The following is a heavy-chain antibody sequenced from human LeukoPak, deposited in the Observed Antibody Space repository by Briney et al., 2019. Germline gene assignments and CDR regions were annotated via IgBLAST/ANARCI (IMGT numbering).Heavy chain of an antibody. D-gene: IGHD2-2*01. CDR2: IRRKAYGGTT. V-gene: IGHV3-49*04. CDR3: TRDLSAYCSSTSCYNWFDP. CDR1: GFTFGDYA. Sequence: PGRALSLSCTASGFTFGDYAMSWVRHAPGKWLEGESFIRRKAYGGTTEYAASVRGIFTISRDDSKSIAYLQMNSLKTEDTAVYYCTRDLSAYCSSTSCYNWFDPWGQGTLVTVSS. J-gene: IGHJ5*02.